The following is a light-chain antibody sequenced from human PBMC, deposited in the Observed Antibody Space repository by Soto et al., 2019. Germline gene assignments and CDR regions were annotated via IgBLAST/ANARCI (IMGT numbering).Light chain of an antibody. Sequence: EISMTQAPSTPSASAGESATLTCRASQGVYNNLAWYQQKPGQAPKLLINGASSRATGLPNRFSGSGSGTDFTLTISRLEPEDFAVYYCHQYNSSPWTFGQGTKVDI. V-gene: IGKV3-20*01. CDR1: QGVYNN. CDR2: GAS. J-gene: IGKJ1*01. CDR3: HQYNSSPWT.